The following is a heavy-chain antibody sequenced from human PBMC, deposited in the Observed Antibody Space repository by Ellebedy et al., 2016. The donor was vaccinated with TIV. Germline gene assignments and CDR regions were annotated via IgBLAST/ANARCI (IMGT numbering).Heavy chain of an antibody. Sequence: MPSETLSLTCAVSGGSISSSNWWSWVRQPPGKGLEWIGEIYHSGSTNYNPSLKSRVTISVDKSKNQFSLKLNSVTAADTAVYYCARGDYGDYGCGLDYWGQGTLVTVSS. CDR1: GGSISSSNW. D-gene: IGHD4-17*01. J-gene: IGHJ4*02. CDR3: ARGDYGDYGCGLDY. V-gene: IGHV4-4*02. CDR2: IYHSGST.